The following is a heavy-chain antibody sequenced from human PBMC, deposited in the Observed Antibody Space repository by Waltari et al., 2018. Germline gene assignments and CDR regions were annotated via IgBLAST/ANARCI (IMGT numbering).Heavy chain of an antibody. J-gene: IGHJ4*02. V-gene: IGHV2-5*01. CDR3: ARYDNYGDYEDYFDY. CDR2: IYWNDDK. Sequence: ESGPTLVKPTQTLTLTCTFSGFSLSTSGVGVGWIRQPPGKALEWLALIYWNDDKRYSPSLKSRLTITKDTSKNQVVLTMTNMDPVDTATYYCARYDNYGDYEDYFDYWGQGTLVTVSS. CDR1: GFSLSTSGVG. D-gene: IGHD4-17*01.